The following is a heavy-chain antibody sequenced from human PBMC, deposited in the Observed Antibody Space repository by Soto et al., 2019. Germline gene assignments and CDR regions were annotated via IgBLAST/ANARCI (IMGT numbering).Heavy chain of an antibody. J-gene: IGHJ4*02. Sequence: EVQLLESGGGLVQPGGSLRLSCAASGFTFSNYAMTWVRQAPGKGLEWVSTISGSGDNTYYADSVRGRFTISRDNSKNTLYQQMDSLRSGDTGVYYCSHRHLAAGHTVYGSQGPMVAVSS. D-gene: IGHD6-13*01. CDR1: GFTFSNYA. CDR2: ISGSGDNT. V-gene: IGHV3-23*01. CDR3: SHRHLAAGHTVY.